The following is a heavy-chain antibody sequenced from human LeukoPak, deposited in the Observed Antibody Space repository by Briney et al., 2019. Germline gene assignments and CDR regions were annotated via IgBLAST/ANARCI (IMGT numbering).Heavy chain of an antibody. CDR2: ISYDGSNK. Sequence: PGGSLRLSCAASGFTFSSYAMHWVRQAPGKGLEWVAVISYDGSNKYYADSVKGRFTISRDNSKNTLYLQMNSLRAEDRAVYYCAKDGAAAGSFDYWGQGTLVTVSS. J-gene: IGHJ4*02. D-gene: IGHD6-13*01. CDR1: GFTFSSYA. CDR3: AKDGAAAGSFDY. V-gene: IGHV3-30*18.